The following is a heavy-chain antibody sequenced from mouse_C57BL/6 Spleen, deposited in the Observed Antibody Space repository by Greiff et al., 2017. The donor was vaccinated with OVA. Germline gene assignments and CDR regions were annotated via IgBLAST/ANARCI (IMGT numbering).Heavy chain of an antibody. J-gene: IGHJ2*01. V-gene: IGHV1-26*01. CDR1: GYTFTDYY. D-gene: IGHD1-1*01. Sequence: VQLQQSGPELVKPGASVKISCKASGYTFTDYYMNWVKQSHGKSLEWIGDINPNNGGTSYNQQFKGKATLTVDKSSSTAYMELRSLTSDDSAFYYCARDYYCCKFLYWGQGTTLTVSS. CDR3: ARDYYCCKFLY. CDR2: INPNNGGT.